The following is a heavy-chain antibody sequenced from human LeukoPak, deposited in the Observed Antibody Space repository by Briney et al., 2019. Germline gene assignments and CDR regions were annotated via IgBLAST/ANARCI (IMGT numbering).Heavy chain of an antibody. Sequence: GASVKVSCQASGYSFTSNYIHWVRQAPGQGHEWMGMIYPSDGGTSYAQKFQGRVTVTRDTSTSTVHMELSGLRSEDTAVYYCARDQEAFDYWGQGTLVTVSS. J-gene: IGHJ4*02. V-gene: IGHV1-46*01. CDR1: GYSFTSNY. CDR3: ARDQEAFDY. CDR2: IYPSDGGT.